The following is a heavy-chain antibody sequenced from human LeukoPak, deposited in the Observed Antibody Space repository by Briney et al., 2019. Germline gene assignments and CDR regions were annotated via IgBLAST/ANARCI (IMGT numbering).Heavy chain of an antibody. CDR2: ISAYNGNT. CDR3: ARGRLEDRRLWSGEFSYYFDY. D-gene: IGHD3-10*01. Sequence: ASVKVSCKASGYTFTSYGISWVRQAPGQGLEWMGWISAYNGNTNYTQTLQGRVTITTDTSTSTAYMELRSLTSDDTAVYYCARGRLEDRRLWSGEFSYYFDYWGQGTLVTVSS. J-gene: IGHJ4*02. CDR1: GYTFTSYG. V-gene: IGHV1-18*01.